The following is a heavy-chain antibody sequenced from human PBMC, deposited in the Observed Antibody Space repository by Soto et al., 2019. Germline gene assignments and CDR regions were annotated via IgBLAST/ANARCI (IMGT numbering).Heavy chain of an antibody. CDR1: GDSISAFH. CDR3: VRYFFNYERHWFDP. J-gene: IGHJ5*02. D-gene: IGHD4-4*01. Sequence: PSETLSLTCTVSGDSISAFHWSWIRQPPGKGLQWIAYISYSGSANYNPSLKSRVTTSVDTSKNQFSLKLTSVTAPDTAVYFCVRYFFNYERHWFDPWGQGTLVTVS. CDR2: ISYSGSA. V-gene: IGHV4-59*12.